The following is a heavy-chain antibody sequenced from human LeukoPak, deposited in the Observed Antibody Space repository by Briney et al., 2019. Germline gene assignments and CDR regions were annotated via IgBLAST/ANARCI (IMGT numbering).Heavy chain of an antibody. CDR3: ARGMSGYYGMDV. J-gene: IGHJ6*02. CDR2: IRYDGSNK. CDR1: GFTFSSYG. Sequence: GGSLRLSCAASGFTFSSYGMHWVRQAPGKGLEWVAFIRYDGSNKYYADSGKGRFTIFRDNAKNTLYLQMTSLRAEDPAVYYCARGMSGYYGMDVWGQGTTVTASS. V-gene: IGHV3-30*02.